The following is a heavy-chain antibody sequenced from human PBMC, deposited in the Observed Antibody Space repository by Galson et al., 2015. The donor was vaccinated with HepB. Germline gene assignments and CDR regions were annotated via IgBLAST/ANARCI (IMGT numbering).Heavy chain of an antibody. V-gene: IGHV1-2*02. Sequence: SVKVSCKASGYTFTGYYMHWVRRAPGQGLEWMGWINPNSGGTNYAQKFQGRVTMTRDTSISTAYMELSRLRSDDTAVYYCARDLVEYDSSGPVGATRDYWGQGTLVTVSS. D-gene: IGHD3-22*01. J-gene: IGHJ4*02. CDR3: ARDLVEYDSSGPVGATRDY. CDR1: GYTFTGYY. CDR2: INPNSGGT.